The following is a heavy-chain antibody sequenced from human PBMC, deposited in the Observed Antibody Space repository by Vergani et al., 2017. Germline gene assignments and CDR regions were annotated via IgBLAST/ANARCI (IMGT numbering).Heavy chain of an antibody. V-gene: IGHV5-51*01. CDR3: ARHNDFGLVEPYYYYYYGMDV. D-gene: IGHD3/OR15-3a*01. CDR1: GYSFTSYW. Sequence: EVQLVQSGAEVKKPGESLKISCKGSGYSFTSYWIGWVRQMPGKGLEWMGIIYPGDSDTRYSPSFQGQVTISADKSISTAYLQWSSLKASDTAMYYCARHNDFGLVEPYYYYYYGMDVWGQGTTVTVSS. CDR2: IYPGDSDT. J-gene: IGHJ6*02.